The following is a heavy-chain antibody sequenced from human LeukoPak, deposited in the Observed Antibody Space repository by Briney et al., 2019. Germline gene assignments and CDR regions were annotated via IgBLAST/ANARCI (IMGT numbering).Heavy chain of an antibody. CDR1: GYTFTGYF. CDR3: ASQGGPAAGYYFDY. D-gene: IGHD6-13*01. Sequence: SVKVSCKASGYTFTGYFMHWVRQAPGQGLEWMGGIIPIFGTANYAQKFQGRVTITADESTSTAYMELSSLRSEDTAVYYCASQGGPAAGYYFDYWGQGTLVTVSS. CDR2: IIPIFGTA. V-gene: IGHV1-69*13. J-gene: IGHJ4*02.